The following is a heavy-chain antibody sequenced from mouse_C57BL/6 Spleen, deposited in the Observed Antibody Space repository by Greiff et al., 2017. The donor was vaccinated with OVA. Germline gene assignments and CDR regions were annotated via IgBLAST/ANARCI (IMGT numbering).Heavy chain of an antibody. V-gene: IGHV14-3*01. CDR1: GFNIKNTY. CDR2: IDPANGNT. Sequence: EVQLVESVAELVRPGASVKLSCTASGFNIKNTYMHWVKQRPEQGLEWIGRIDPANGNTNYAPKFQGKATITADTSSNTAYLQLSSLTSEDTAVYYCASRAVVATEGYYWGQGTTLTVSS. J-gene: IGHJ2*01. D-gene: IGHD1-1*01. CDR3: ASRAVVATEGYY.